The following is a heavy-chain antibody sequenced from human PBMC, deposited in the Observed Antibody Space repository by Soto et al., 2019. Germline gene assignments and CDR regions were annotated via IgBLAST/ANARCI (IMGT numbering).Heavy chain of an antibody. CDR3: RKARGATPFAI. Sequence: PEGSLRLPCAASGFTFSSYAMSGFRQAPGKGLEWASAISGSGGSTYYADSVKGRFTISRDNSKNTLYLQMNSLRAEDTAVYYCRKARGATPFAIWGHGTMV. V-gene: IGHV3-23*01. D-gene: IGHD2-15*01. CDR1: GFTFSSYA. CDR2: ISGSGGST. J-gene: IGHJ3*02.